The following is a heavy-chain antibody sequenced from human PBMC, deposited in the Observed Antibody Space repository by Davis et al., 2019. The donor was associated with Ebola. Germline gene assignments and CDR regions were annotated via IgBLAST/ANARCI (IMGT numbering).Heavy chain of an antibody. J-gene: IGHJ2*01. D-gene: IGHD2-15*01. Sequence: GESLKISCAASGFTVSSNYMSWVRQAPGKGLEWVSVNYSGGSTYYADSVKGRFTISRHNSKNTLYLQMNSLRSEDTAVYYCAAVGYCSGGSCYGENYFDLWGRGTLVTVSS. CDR2: NYSGGST. V-gene: IGHV3-53*01. CDR3: AAVGYCSGGSCYGENYFDL. CDR1: GFTVSSNY.